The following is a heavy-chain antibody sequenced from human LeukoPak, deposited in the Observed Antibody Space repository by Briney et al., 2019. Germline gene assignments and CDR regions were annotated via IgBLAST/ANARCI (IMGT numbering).Heavy chain of an antibody. V-gene: IGHV3-23*01. CDR2: ISGSGGST. CDR1: GFTFSSYA. Sequence: GGSLRLSCAASGFTFSSYAMSWVRQAPGKGLEWVSAISGSGGSTYYADSVKGRFTISRDNSKSTLYLQMNSLRVEDTAVYYCARDINAYHGGGDLWGQGTLVTVSS. D-gene: IGHD4-23*01. CDR3: ARDINAYHGGGDL. J-gene: IGHJ5*02.